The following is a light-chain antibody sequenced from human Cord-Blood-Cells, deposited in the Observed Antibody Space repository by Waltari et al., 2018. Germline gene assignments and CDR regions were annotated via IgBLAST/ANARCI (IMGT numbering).Light chain of an antibody. J-gene: IGLJ1*01. CDR1: SGDVGSYNL. V-gene: IGLV2-23*01. Sequence: QSALTQPASVSGSPGQSITISCTGTSGDVGSYNLVSWYQQHPGKAPKLMIYEGSKRPSGFSNRCSGSKSGNAASLTISGLQAEDEADYYCCSYAGSSTYGFGTGTKVTVL. CDR3: CSYAGSSTYG. CDR2: EGS.